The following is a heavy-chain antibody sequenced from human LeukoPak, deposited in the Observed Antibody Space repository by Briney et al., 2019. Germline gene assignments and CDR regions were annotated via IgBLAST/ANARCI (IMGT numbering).Heavy chain of an antibody. D-gene: IGHD3-22*01. CDR3: ARAYDYYDSSGPTGDY. CDR1: GYTFTSYG. J-gene: IGHJ4*02. Sequence: ASVKVSCKASGYTFTSYGISWARQAPGQGLEWMGWISAYNGNTNYAQKLQGRVTMTTDTSTSTAYMELRSLRSDDTAVYYCARAYDYYDSSGPTGDYWGQGTLVTVSS. V-gene: IGHV1-18*01. CDR2: ISAYNGNT.